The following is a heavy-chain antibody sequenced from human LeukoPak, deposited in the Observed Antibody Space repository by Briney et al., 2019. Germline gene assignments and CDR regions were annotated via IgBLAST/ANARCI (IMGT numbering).Heavy chain of an antibody. CDR1: GGTFSSYA. CDR2: IIPILGIA. V-gene: IGHV1-69*04. Sequence: GASVKVSCKASGGTFSSYAISWVRQAPGQGLEWMGRIIPILGIANYAQKFQGRVTITADKSTSTAYMELSSLRSEDTAVYYCARDRGGSYGYHYWGQGTLVTVSS. CDR3: ARDRGGSYGYHY. D-gene: IGHD5-18*01. J-gene: IGHJ4*02.